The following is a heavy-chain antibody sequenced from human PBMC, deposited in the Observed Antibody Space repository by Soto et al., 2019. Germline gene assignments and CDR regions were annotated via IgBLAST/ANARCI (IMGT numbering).Heavy chain of an antibody. Sequence: KNSETLALGSTVSRGSMCSWYWSWIRQPAGKGLEWIGRIYTSGSTNYNPSLKSRVTMSVDTSKNQFSLKLSSVTAADTAVYYCARGVVVGDFWSGYWIGYYYYYGMDVWGQGTTVTLSS. CDR3: ARGVVVGDFWSGYWIGYYYYYGMDV. V-gene: IGHV4-4*07. J-gene: IGHJ6*02. CDR2: IYTSGST. CDR1: RGSMCSWY. D-gene: IGHD3-3*01.